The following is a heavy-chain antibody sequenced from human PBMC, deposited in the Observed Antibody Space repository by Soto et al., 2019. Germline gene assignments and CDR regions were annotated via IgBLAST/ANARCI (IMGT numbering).Heavy chain of an antibody. CDR1: GYTFTSYG. Sequence: QVQLVQSGAEVKKPGASVKVSCKASGYTFTSYGIIWVRQAPGQGLEWMGWISAYNGNTNCAQKLQGRVTMTTDTSTSTAYMELRSLRSDDTAVYYCARDLIPTHMDYYDCGMDVWGQGTTVTVSS. CDR2: ISAYNGNT. D-gene: IGHD2-21*01. V-gene: IGHV1-18*01. J-gene: IGHJ6*02. CDR3: ARDLIPTHMDYYDCGMDV.